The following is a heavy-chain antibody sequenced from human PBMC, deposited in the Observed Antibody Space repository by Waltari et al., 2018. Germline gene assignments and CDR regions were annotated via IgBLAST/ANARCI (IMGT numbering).Heavy chain of an antibody. CDR1: GYAFDNYW. CDR3: ARGDGAN. V-gene: IGHV5-51*01. CDR2: IYPLASNT. D-gene: IGHD2-21*02. J-gene: IGHJ4*02. Sequence: EVQLVQSAPEVRRPGESLKISCKGSGYAFDNYWIGWVRQMPDKGLEWMGIIYPLASNTIYRQSFQGHVTISVDKSITTAFLQWNSLRASDSGIYYCARGDGANWGQGTLVIVSS.